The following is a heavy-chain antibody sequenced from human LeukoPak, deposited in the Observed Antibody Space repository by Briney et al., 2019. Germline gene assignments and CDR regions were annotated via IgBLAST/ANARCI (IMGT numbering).Heavy chain of an antibody. CDR3: AISGYSSNDAFDI. CDR1: GYTFTSYD. D-gene: IGHD6-13*01. V-gene: IGHV1-8*01. CDR2: MNPNSGNT. J-gene: IGHJ3*02. Sequence: ASVKVSCKASGYTFTSYDINWVRQATGQGLERMGWMNPNSGNTGYAQKFQGRVTMTRNTSISTAYMELSSLRSEDTAVYYCAISGYSSNDAFDIWGQGTMVTVSS.